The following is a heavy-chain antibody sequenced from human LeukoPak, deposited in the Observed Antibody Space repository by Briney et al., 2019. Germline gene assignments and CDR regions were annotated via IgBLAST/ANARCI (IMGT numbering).Heavy chain of an antibody. J-gene: IGHJ5*02. Sequence: ASVKVSCKASGYTFTGYYMHWARQAPGQGLEWMGWINPNSGGTNYAQKFQGRVTMTRDTSISTAYMELSRLRSDDTAVYYCARDRPAARNWFDPWGQETLVTVSS. D-gene: IGHD6-6*01. CDR1: GYTFTGYY. CDR2: INPNSGGT. V-gene: IGHV1-2*02. CDR3: ARDRPAARNWFDP.